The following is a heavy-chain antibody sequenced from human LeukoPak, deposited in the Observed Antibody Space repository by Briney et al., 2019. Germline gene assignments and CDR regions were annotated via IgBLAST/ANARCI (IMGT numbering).Heavy chain of an antibody. V-gene: IGHV5-51*01. J-gene: IGHJ4*02. CDR1: GYIFTNYW. Sequence: GESLNISCKGSGYIFTNYWIGWVRQMPGKRLEWMGIIYPRDSDTSYQPSFQGHVTVAADKTISTDYLQWSSLEASDAAMYYCARRQYSGYDFDYWGQGTLVTVSS. CDR3: ARRQYSGYDFDY. CDR2: IYPRDSDT. D-gene: IGHD5-12*01.